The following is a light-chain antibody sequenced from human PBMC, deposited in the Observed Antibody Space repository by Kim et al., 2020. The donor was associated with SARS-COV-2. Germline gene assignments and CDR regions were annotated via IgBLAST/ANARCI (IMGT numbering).Light chain of an antibody. CDR2: QDS. Sequence: SVAPGQNASIPWPGDKLGDKYACWYQQKPGQSPVLVIYQDSKRPSGIPERFSGSNSGNTATLTISGTQAMDEADYYCQAWDSSTVVFGGGTQLTVL. V-gene: IGLV3-1*01. J-gene: IGLJ2*01. CDR3: QAWDSSTVV. CDR1: KLGDKY.